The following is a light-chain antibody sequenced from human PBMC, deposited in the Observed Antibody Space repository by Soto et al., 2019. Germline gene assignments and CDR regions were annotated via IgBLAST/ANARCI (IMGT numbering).Light chain of an antibody. Sequence: QTVVTQPASVSGSPGQSITISCTGTSSDVGGSDYVSWYQHYPGKAPKLIIYEVFNRPSGVSSRFSGSKSGNTATLTISGLRAEDEADYFCNSYRLTTTPSVFGIGTKLTVL. V-gene: IGLV2-14*01. CDR1: SSDVGGSDY. CDR3: NSYRLTTTPSV. CDR2: EVF. J-gene: IGLJ1*01.